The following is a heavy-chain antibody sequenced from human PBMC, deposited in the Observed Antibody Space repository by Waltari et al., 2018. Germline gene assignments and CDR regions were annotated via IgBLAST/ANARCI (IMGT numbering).Heavy chain of an antibody. CDR1: GFTFSRYD. D-gene: IGHD2-2*01. V-gene: IGHV3-30*02. CDR2: IRYDGSKK. J-gene: IGHJ4*02. Sequence: QVQLVESGGGVVQPGGSLRLSCAASGFTFSRYDMHWVRQAPGKGLGWVACIRYDGSKKYYADSMKGRFTISRDNSKNTLYLQMITLRAEDTAVYYCAKGPRFEVVPGAIVYWGQGTLVTVSS. CDR3: AKGPRFEVVPGAIVY.